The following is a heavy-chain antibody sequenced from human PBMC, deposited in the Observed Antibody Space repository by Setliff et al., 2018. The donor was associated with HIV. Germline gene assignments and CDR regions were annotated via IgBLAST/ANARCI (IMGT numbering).Heavy chain of an antibody. CDR1: GFTVSSNY. V-gene: IGHV3-7*01. CDR3: ASVLRYYGSGSYPFGY. D-gene: IGHD3-10*01. Sequence: GGSLRLSCAASGFTVSSNYMSWVRQAPGKGLEWVANIKQDGSEKYYVDSVKGRFTISRDNAKNSLYLQMNSLRAEDTAVYYCASVLRYYGSGSYPFGYWGQGTLVTVSS. J-gene: IGHJ4*02. CDR2: IKQDGSEK.